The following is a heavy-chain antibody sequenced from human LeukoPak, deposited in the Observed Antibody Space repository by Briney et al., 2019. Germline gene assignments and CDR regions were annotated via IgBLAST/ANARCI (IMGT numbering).Heavy chain of an antibody. CDR1: GFTFSSYG. CDR2: IRYDGSNK. Sequence: GGSLRLSCAASGFTFSSYGMHWVRQAPGKGLEGVAFIRYDGSNKYYADSAKGRFTLSRDNSRNTVYLQMNSLRAEDTAVYYSAKPHFDYWGQGALVTVSS. CDR3: AKPHFDY. V-gene: IGHV3-30*02. J-gene: IGHJ4*02.